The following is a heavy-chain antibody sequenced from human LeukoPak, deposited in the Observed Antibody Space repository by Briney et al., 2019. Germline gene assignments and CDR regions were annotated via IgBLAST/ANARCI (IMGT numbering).Heavy chain of an antibody. Sequence: ASVKVSCKASGYTFISYDINWVRQATGQGLEWMGWMNPNRGNTGYAQKFQGRVTMTRNTSISTAYMELSSLRSEDTAVYYCARADSITIFGVVISYYYYYMDVWGKGTTVTVSS. J-gene: IGHJ6*03. D-gene: IGHD3-3*01. CDR3: ARADSITIFGVVISYYYYYMDV. CDR1: GYTFISYD. CDR2: MNPNRGNT. V-gene: IGHV1-8*01.